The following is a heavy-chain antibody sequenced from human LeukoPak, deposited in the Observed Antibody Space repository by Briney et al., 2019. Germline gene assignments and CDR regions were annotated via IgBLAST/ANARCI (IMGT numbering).Heavy chain of an antibody. Sequence: GGSLRLSCAASGFTFSSYAMHWVRQAPGKGLEYVSAISSNGDSTYYANSVKGRFTISRDISKNTLYLQMGSLRAEDMAVYYCARYVGSGYYDYWGQGTLVTVSS. V-gene: IGHV3-64*01. J-gene: IGHJ4*02. D-gene: IGHD3-22*01. CDR2: ISSNGDST. CDR1: GFTFSSYA. CDR3: ARYVGSGYYDY.